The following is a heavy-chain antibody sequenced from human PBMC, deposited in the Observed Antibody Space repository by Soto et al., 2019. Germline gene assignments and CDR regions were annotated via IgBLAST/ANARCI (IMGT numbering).Heavy chain of an antibody. CDR2: IFHTGNT. Sequence: SETLSLTCAFSDFSITNGYYWGWISQPPGKGLEWIGYIFHTGNTYYNPSLKSRVTISVDTSKNQFSLKLTSATAADTAVYFCARSLAGELRRPFESWGPGTLVTVSS. J-gene: IGHJ5*01. CDR1: DFSITNGYY. CDR3: ARSLAGELRRPFES. D-gene: IGHD3-16*01. V-gene: IGHV4-38-2*01.